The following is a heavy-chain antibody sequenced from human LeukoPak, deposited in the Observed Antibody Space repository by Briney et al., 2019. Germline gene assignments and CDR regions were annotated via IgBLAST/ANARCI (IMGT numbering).Heavy chain of an antibody. J-gene: IGHJ4*02. CDR1: GGPISSYY. Sequence: PSETLSLTCTVSGGPISSYYWSWIRQPPGKGLEWIGYIYYSGSTNYNPSLKSRVTISVDTSKNQFSLKLSSVTAADTAVYYCARQSSGWIDYWGQGTLVTVSS. D-gene: IGHD6-19*01. CDR3: ARQSSGWIDY. V-gene: IGHV4-59*08. CDR2: IYYSGST.